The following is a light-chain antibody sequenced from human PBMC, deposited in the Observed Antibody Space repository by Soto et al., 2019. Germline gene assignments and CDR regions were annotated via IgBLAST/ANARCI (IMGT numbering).Light chain of an antibody. V-gene: IGLV2-14*01. J-gene: IGLJ1*01. CDR3: SSYTSSSTVD. Sequence: QSALTQPASVSGSPGQSITISCTGTSSDVGGYNYVSWYQQHPGKAPKLMIYDVSNRPSGVSNRFSGSKSGNTASLTISGLQAEDEADYYCSSYTSSSTVDFGTVTQLTVL. CDR1: SSDVGGYNY. CDR2: DVS.